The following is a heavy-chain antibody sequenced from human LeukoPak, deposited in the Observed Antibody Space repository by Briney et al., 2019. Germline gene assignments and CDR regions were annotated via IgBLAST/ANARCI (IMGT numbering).Heavy chain of an antibody. CDR2: ISGSGGST. J-gene: IGHJ4*02. D-gene: IGHD6-19*01. V-gene: IGHV3-23*01. CDR1: GFTFSTYG. CDR3: AKDSFLGSSGWYYFDY. Sequence: PGGSLRLSCAASGFTFSTYGLHWVRQAPGKGLEWVSGISGSGGSTYYADSVKGRFTISRDNSKNTLYLQMNSLRAEDTAVYYCAKDSFLGSSGWYYFDYWGQGTLVTVSS.